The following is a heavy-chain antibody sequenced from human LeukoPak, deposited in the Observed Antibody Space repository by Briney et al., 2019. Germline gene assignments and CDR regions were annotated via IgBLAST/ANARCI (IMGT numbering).Heavy chain of an antibody. CDR1: GFTFSGSA. Sequence: GGSLRLSCAASGFTFSGSAMHWVRQASGKGLEWVGRIRSKANSYATAYAASVEGRFTTSRDDSKNTAYLQMNSLKTEDTAVYYCTTLGYCSSTSCGPWGQGTLVTVSS. CDR3: TTLGYCSSTSCGP. D-gene: IGHD2-2*01. J-gene: IGHJ5*02. V-gene: IGHV3-73*01. CDR2: IRSKANSYAT.